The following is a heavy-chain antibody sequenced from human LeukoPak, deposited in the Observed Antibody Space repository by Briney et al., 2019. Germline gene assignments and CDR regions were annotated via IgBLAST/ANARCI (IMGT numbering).Heavy chain of an antibody. CDR3: ARLYCSSTSCYHIDY. D-gene: IGHD2-2*01. Sequence: GESLKISCKASGYSFTNYWIVWVRQMPGKGLECMGIIYPSDSDIRYNPSFQGQVTMSADKSVSTAYLQWTSLRASDTAMYYCARLYCSSTSCYHIDYWGQGTLVTVSS. CDR2: IYPSDSDI. J-gene: IGHJ4*02. V-gene: IGHV5-51*01. CDR1: GYSFTNYW.